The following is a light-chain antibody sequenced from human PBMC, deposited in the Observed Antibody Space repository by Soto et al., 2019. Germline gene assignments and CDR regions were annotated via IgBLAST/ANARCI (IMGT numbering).Light chain of an antibody. CDR1: QSISDY. J-gene: IGKJ5*01. Sequence: DIQLTQSPSFLSASVGDRVTMTCRVNQSISDYLNWYQQKPGKAPKFLIYASSSLQSGVPSRFRGSGSGTLFTLTISSLQPEDFATYYCQQSYSTPTITFGHGTRLEIK. CDR2: ASS. V-gene: IGKV1-39*01. CDR3: QQSYSTPTIT.